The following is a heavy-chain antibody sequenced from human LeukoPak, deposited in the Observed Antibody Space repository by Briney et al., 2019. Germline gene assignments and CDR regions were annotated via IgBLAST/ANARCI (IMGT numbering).Heavy chain of an antibody. CDR1: GFTFSSYW. CDR3: GRSAAAGFFDY. CDR2: IKQDGSEK. Sequence: GGSLRLSCAASGFTFSSYWMSWVRQAPGRGLEWVANIKQDGSEKYYMDSVKGRFTISRDNAKNSLYMQMNSLRAEDTAVYYCGRSAAAGFFDYWGQGTLVTVSS. D-gene: IGHD6-13*01. J-gene: IGHJ4*02. V-gene: IGHV3-7*03.